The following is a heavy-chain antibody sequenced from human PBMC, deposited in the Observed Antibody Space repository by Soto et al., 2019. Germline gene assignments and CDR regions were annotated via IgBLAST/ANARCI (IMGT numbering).Heavy chain of an antibody. V-gene: IGHV3-48*02. Sequence: EVQLVESGGGLVQPGGSLRLSCTASGFTFNTYSMNWVRQAPGKGLEWVSYISSSSSTIYYSDSVKGRFTISRDNAKNSRYLQMNSLRDEDTAVYYCARRAGGIWAVDKWGQGTLVTVSS. J-gene: IGHJ4*02. CDR2: ISSSSSTI. CDR1: GFTFNTYS. CDR3: ARRAGGIWAVDK. D-gene: IGHD3-10*01.